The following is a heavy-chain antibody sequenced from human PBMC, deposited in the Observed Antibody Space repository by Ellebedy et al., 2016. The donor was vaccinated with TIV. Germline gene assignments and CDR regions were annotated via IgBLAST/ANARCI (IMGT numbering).Heavy chain of an antibody. V-gene: IGHV3-23*01. J-gene: IGHJ4*02. CDR2: ISGSGGST. D-gene: IGHD6-19*01. Sequence: GESLKISXAASGFTFSSYAMSWVRQAPGKELEWVSAISGSGGSTYYADSVKGRFTISRDNSKNTLYLQMNSLRAEDTAVYYCAKLRGAWEQWLVGYFDYWGQGTLVTVSS. CDR3: AKLRGAWEQWLVGYFDY. CDR1: GFTFSSYA.